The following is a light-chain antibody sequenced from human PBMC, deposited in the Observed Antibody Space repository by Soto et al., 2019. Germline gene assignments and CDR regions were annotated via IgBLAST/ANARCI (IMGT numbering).Light chain of an antibody. J-gene: IGLJ2*01. V-gene: IGLV2-14*01. CDR3: NSYATGTTP. Sequence: QSALTQPASVSGSPGQSXTISXTGTSSDIGAYNYVSWYQQHPGKAPKLLXXXVSYRPSGVSDRFSGSKSGNTASLTISGLQAEDEADYYCNSYATGTTPFGGGTKVTVL. CDR2: XVS. CDR1: SSDIGAYNY.